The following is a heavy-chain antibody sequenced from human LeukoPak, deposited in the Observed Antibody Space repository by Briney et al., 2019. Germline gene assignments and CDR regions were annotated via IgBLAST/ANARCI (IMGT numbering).Heavy chain of an antibody. V-gene: IGHV3-23*01. D-gene: IGHD3-22*01. CDR1: GFTFSSYA. Sequence: GGSLRLSCAASGFTFSSYAMSWVRQAPGKGLEWVSAISGSGDSTYYADSVKGRFTISRDNSKNTLYLQMNSLRAEDTAVYYCAKANYYDSSGPIDYWGQGTLVTVSS. J-gene: IGHJ4*02. CDR3: AKANYYDSSGPIDY. CDR2: ISGSGDST.